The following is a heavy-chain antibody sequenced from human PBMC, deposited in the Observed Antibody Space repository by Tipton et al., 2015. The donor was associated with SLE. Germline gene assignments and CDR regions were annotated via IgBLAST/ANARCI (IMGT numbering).Heavy chain of an antibody. CDR2: IYYSGST. V-gene: IGHV4-39*07. Sequence: LRLSCTVSGGSISSSSYYLGWIRQPPGKGLEWIGSIYYSGSTYYNPSLKSRVTISVDTSKSQFSLKLSSVTAADTAVYYCARDEGGGSHAFDIWGQGTMVTVSS. CDR3: ARDEGGGSHAFDI. J-gene: IGHJ3*02. CDR1: GGSISSSSYY. D-gene: IGHD1-14*01.